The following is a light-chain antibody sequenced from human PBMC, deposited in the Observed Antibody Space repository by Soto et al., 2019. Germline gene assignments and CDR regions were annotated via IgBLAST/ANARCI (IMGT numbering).Light chain of an antibody. Sequence: QSVLTQPPSVSAAPGQKVTISCSGSSSNIGNNYVSWYQQLPGTAPKLLIYDSNKRPSGIPDRFSGSKSGTSATLGITGLQTGDEADYYCGTWDSSLGAVVFCGGTKLTGL. V-gene: IGLV1-51*01. CDR3: GTWDSSLGAVV. J-gene: IGLJ2*01. CDR1: SSNIGNNY. CDR2: DSN.